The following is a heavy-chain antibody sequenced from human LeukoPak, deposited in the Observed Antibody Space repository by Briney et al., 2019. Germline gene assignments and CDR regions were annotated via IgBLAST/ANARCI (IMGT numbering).Heavy chain of an antibody. CDR1: GFTFSSYA. Sequence: QPGGSLRLSCAASGFTFSSYAMHWVRQAPGKGLEWVAVISYDGSNKYYADSVKGRFTISRDNSKNTLYLQMNSLRAEDTAVYYCARGGCSSTSCYWFDPWGQGTLVTVSS. CDR2: ISYDGSNK. D-gene: IGHD2-2*01. J-gene: IGHJ5*02. CDR3: ARGGCSSTSCYWFDP. V-gene: IGHV3-30-3*01.